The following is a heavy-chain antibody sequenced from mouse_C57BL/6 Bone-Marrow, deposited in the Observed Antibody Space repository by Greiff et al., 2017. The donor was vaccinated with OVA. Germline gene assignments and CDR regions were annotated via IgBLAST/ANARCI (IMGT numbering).Heavy chain of an antibody. CDR1: GFNITDDY. V-gene: IGHV14-4*01. J-gene: IGHJ1*03. D-gene: IGHD1-1*01. CDR2: IDPENGDT. CDR3: TITTVVARYWYFDV. Sequence: VQLQQSGAELVRPGASVKLSCTASGFNITDDYMHWVKQRPEQGLEWIGWIDPENGDTEYASKFQGKATITADTSSNTAYLQLSSLTSEDTAVYYCTITTVVARYWYFDVWGTGTTVTVSS.